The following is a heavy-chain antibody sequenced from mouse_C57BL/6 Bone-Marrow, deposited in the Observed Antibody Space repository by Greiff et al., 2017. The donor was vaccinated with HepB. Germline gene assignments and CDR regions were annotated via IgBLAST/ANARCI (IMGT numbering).Heavy chain of an antibody. CDR1: GGEGRGCW. Sequence: EGRKGEEGGGGGERGGERNRAGAAAGGEGRGCWMSGWGRTPDRGLELVGTISSGGSYTYYPDSVKGRFTISRDNAKNTLYLQMSSLKSEDTAMYYCARDGNSGAWFAYWGQGTLVTVSA. CDR2: ISSGGSYT. V-gene: IGHV5-6*03. CDR3: ARDGNSGAWFAY. J-gene: IGHJ3*01. D-gene: IGHD2-1*01.